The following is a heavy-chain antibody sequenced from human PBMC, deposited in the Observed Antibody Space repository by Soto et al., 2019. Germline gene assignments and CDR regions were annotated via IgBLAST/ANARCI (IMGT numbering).Heavy chain of an antibody. CDR1: GGSISSSSYY. J-gene: IGHJ4*02. CDR3: ARLVGEASIDY. Sequence: SETLSLTCTVSGGSISSSSYYWGWIRQPPGKGLEWIGSIYYSGNTYYNPSLKSRVTISVDTAKNQFSLKLSSVTAADTAVYYCARLVGEASIDYWGQGTLVTVSS. CDR2: IYYSGNT. V-gene: IGHV4-39*01.